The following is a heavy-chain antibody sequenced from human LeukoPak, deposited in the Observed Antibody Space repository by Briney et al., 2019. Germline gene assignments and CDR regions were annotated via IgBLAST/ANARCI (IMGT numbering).Heavy chain of an antibody. V-gene: IGHV3-21*01. CDR1: GFTFISYT. D-gene: IGHD6-13*01. CDR3: ARSVASAGYAY. Sequence: GGSLRLSCAASGFTFISYTMHWVRQAPGTGLEWVSCISSSSNYIYYADSVKGRFTISRDNAKNSLYLQMNSLGAEDTAVYYCARSVASAGYAYWGQGTLVTVSS. J-gene: IGHJ4*02. CDR2: ISSSSNYI.